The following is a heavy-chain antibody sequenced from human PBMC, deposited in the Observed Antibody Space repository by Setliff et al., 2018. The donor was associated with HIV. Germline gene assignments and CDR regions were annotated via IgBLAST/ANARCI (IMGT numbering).Heavy chain of an antibody. J-gene: IGHJ3*02. V-gene: IGHV1-69*10. CDR2: IIPILNVA. Sequence: SVKVSCKTSRGTFTTYAFSWVRQAPGQGLEWMGGIIPILNVAKYPQKFHGRVTITADKSTSTGYMELSSLRSEDTAMYYCARVLKGYSSSYEAFDIWGQGTKVTVSS. CDR3: ARVLKGYSSSYEAFDI. CDR1: RGTFTTYA. D-gene: IGHD6-13*01.